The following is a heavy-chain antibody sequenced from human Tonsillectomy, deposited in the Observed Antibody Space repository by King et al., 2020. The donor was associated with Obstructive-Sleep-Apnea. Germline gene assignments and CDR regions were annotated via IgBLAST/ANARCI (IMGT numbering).Heavy chain of an antibody. Sequence: QLQESGPGLVKPSETLSLTCTVSGGSISSYYGGWIRQPPGKGLEWIGSISYSGSTYYNPSLKSRVTISVDKSKNQLSLKLSSVTAADTAVYYCSRGNWNYFDYWGQGTLVTVSS. D-gene: IGHD1-1*01. CDR1: GGSISSYY. V-gene: IGHV4-39*07. CDR2: ISYSGST. J-gene: IGHJ4*02. CDR3: SRGNWNYFDY.